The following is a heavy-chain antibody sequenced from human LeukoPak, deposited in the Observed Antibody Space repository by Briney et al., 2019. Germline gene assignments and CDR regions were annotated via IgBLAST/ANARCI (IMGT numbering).Heavy chain of an antibody. CDR2: IYYSGST. D-gene: IGHD6-13*01. V-gene: IGHV4-59*08. Sequence: SETLSLTCTVSGGSISSYYWSWIRQPPGKGLEWIGYIYYSGSTNYNPSLKSRVTISVDTSKNQFSLKLSSVTAADTAVYYCARSGVAAAGHPVDYWGQGTLVTVSS. J-gene: IGHJ4*02. CDR3: ARSGVAAAGHPVDY. CDR1: GGSISSYY.